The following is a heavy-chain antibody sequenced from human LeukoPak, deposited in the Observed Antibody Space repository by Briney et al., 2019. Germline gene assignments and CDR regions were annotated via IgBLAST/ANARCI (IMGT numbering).Heavy chain of an antibody. Sequence: SETLSLTCTVSGDSISSSSYYWHWLRQPPRQGLEWIGSFSYSGSTYYNPSLKSRVTISVDSSKNQFSLKLISVTAADTAVYYCARTVAAAAPGYWGQGILVTVSS. CDR1: GDSISSSSYY. CDR2: FSYSGST. V-gene: IGHV4-39*01. CDR3: ARTVAAAAPGY. J-gene: IGHJ4*02. D-gene: IGHD6-13*01.